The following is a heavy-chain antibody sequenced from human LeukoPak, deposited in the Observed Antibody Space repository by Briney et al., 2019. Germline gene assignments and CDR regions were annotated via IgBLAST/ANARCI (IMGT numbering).Heavy chain of an antibody. J-gene: IGHJ4*02. V-gene: IGHV4-59*01. CDR1: GGSISSYY. D-gene: IGHD3-16*02. CDR3: ARAYYGGSRLSYDYVWGRYRPSGFDY. CDR2: IYYSGST. Sequence: PSETLSLTCTVSGGSISSYYWSWIRQPPGKGLEWIGYIYYSGSTNYNPSLKSRVTISVDTSKNQFSLKLSSVTAADTAVYYCARAYYGGSRLSYDYVWGRYRPSGFDYWGQGTLVTVSS.